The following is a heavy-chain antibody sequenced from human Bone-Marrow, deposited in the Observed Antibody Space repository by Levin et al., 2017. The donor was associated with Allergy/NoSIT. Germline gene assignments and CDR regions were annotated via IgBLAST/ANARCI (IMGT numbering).Heavy chain of an antibody. V-gene: IGHV4-38-2*02. CDR2: IYHSGST. J-gene: IGHJ4*02. Sequence: SQTLSLPCAVSGYSISSGYYWGWIRQPPGKGLEWIGSIYHSGSTYYNPSLKSRVTISVDTSKNQFSLKLSSVTAADTAVYYCARDLSRYFDYWGQGTLVTVSS. CDR3: ARDLSRYFDY. CDR1: GYSISSGYY. D-gene: IGHD3-16*02.